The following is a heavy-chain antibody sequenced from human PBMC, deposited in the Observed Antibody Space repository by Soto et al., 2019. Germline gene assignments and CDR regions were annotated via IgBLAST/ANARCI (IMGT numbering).Heavy chain of an antibody. V-gene: IGHV3-48*01. CDR3: AVVPAANGHYGMDV. CDR1: GFTFSSYS. J-gene: IGHJ6*02. Sequence: PGGSLRLSCAASGFTFSSYSMNWVRQAPGKGLEWVSYISSSSSTIYYADSVKGRFTISRDNAKNSLYLQMNSLRAEDTAVYYCAVVPAANGHYGMDVWGQGTTVPVSS. D-gene: IGHD2-2*01. CDR2: ISSSSSTI.